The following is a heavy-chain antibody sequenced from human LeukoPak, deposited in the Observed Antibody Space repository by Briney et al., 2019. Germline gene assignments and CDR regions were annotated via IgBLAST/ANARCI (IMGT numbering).Heavy chain of an antibody. CDR1: GGSISSSSYY. Sequence: PSETLSLTCTVSGGSISSSSYYWGWIRQPPGKGLEWIGSIYYRGSTYYNPSLKCRVTISVDTSKNKFSLKLSSVTAADTAVYYCATGLGYCSGGSCYSGFTQAPLDYWGQGTLVTVSS. V-gene: IGHV4-39*01. J-gene: IGHJ4*02. CDR2: IYYRGST. D-gene: IGHD2-15*01. CDR3: ATGLGYCSGGSCYSGFTQAPLDY.